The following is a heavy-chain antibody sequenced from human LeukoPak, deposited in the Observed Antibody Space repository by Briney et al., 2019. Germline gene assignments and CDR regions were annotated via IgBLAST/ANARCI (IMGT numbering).Heavy chain of an antibody. CDR1: GFTFSSYA. CDR2: ISGSGGST. Sequence: PGGSLRLSCAASGFTFSSYAMSWVRQAPGKGLEWVSAISGSGGSTYYADSVKGRFTISRDNSKNTLYLQMNSLRAEDTAVYYCPRNDFWSGYYYYGMDVWGQGTTVTVSS. D-gene: IGHD3-3*01. J-gene: IGHJ6*02. CDR3: PRNDFWSGYYYYGMDV. V-gene: IGHV3-23*01.